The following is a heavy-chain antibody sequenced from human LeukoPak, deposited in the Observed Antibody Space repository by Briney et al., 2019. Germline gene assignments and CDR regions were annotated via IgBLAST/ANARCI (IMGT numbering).Heavy chain of an antibody. D-gene: IGHD6-19*01. Sequence: GASVKVSCKASGYTFTSYGISWVQQAPGQGLEWMGWISAYNGDTNYAQKLQGRVTMTTDTSTSTAYMELRSLRSDDTAVYYCARGLQENLAWLQAFSAFDIWGQGTMVTVSS. CDR1: GYTFTSYG. J-gene: IGHJ3*02. CDR2: ISAYNGDT. CDR3: ARGLQENLAWLQAFSAFDI. V-gene: IGHV1-18*01.